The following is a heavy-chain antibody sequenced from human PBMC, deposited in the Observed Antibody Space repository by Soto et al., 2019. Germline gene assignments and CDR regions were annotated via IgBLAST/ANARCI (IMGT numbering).Heavy chain of an antibody. V-gene: IGHV1-18*04. CDR2: ISAYNGNT. D-gene: IGHD6-13*01. CDR3: ARVVYSSRPLAQLVFYYGMDV. Sequence: GASVKVSCKASGYTFTSYGISWVRQAPGQGLEWMGWISAYNGNTNYAQKLQGRVTMTTDTSTSTAYMELRSLRSDDTAVYYCARVVYSSRPLAQLVFYYGMDVWGQGTTVTVS. J-gene: IGHJ6*02. CDR1: GYTFTSYG.